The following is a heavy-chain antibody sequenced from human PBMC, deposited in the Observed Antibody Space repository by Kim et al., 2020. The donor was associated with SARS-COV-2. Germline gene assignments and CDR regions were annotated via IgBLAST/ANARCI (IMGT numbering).Heavy chain of an antibody. D-gene: IGHD3-10*01. Sequence: GGSLRLSCSASGFAVSNNYMNWVRQAPGKGLEWVSVIYSDGTTYYADSVKGRFTISRDDPDNTVFLQLNNLRVEDPAIYYCARGSGTPLLYYYYYMEVWG. J-gene: IGHJ6*03. CDR2: IYSDGTT. CDR1: GFAVSNNY. V-gene: IGHV3-53*01. CDR3: ARGSGTPLLYYYYYMEV.